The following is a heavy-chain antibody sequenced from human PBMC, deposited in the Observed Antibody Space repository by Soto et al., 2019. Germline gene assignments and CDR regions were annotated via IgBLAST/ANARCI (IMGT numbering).Heavy chain of an antibody. CDR2: INAGNGNT. J-gene: IGHJ4*02. Sequence: ASVKVSCKASGYTFTRYAMHWVRQAPGQRLEWMGWINAGNGNTKFSQKFQGRVTITTDTSASTAYMELSSLRSEDTAVCYCARDGAVAGDSNFDYWGQGTLVTVSS. CDR1: GYTFTRYA. CDR3: ARDGAVAGDSNFDY. D-gene: IGHD6-19*01. V-gene: IGHV1-3*01.